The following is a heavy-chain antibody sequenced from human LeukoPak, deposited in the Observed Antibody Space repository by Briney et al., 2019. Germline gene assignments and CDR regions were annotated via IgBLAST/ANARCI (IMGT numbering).Heavy chain of an antibody. Sequence: PGGSLRLSCAASGFTFSSYSMNWVRQAPGKGLEWVSSISSSSSYIYYADSVKGRFTISRDNAKNSLYLQMNSLRAEDTAVYYCAREEASGGSCYDYWGQGTLVTVSS. CDR1: GFTFSSYS. D-gene: IGHD2-15*01. CDR3: AREEASGGSCYDY. V-gene: IGHV3-21*01. J-gene: IGHJ4*02. CDR2: ISSSSSYI.